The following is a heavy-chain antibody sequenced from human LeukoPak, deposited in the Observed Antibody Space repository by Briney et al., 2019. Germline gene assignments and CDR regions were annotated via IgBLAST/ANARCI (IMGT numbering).Heavy chain of an antibody. V-gene: IGHV3-30-3*01. J-gene: IGHJ5*02. Sequence: GGSLRLSCAASGFTFSSYAMHWVRQAPGKGLEWVAVISYDGSNKYYADSVKGRFTISRDNSKNTLYLQMNSLRAEDTAVYYCARFKSGPNHCSSTSCYNIGFDPWGQGTLVTVSS. CDR3: ARFKSGPNHCSSTSCYNIGFDP. CDR1: GFTFSSYA. D-gene: IGHD2-2*02. CDR2: ISYDGSNK.